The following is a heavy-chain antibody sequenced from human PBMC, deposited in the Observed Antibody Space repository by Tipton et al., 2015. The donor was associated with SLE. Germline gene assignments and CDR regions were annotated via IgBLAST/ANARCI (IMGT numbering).Heavy chain of an antibody. V-gene: IGHV4-59*11. Sequence: TLSLTCTVSGGSISSHYWSWIRQPPGKGLEWIGDIYYSGRTNYNPSLKSRVTISVDTSKNQFSLKLSSVTAADTAVYYCARSAGYSSSWAHFDYWGQGTLLTVSS. CDR1: GGSISSHY. D-gene: IGHD6-13*01. J-gene: IGHJ4*02. CDR2: IYYSGRT. CDR3: ARSAGYSSSWAHFDY.